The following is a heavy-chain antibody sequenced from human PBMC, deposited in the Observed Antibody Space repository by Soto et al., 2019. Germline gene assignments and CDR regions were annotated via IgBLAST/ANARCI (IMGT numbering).Heavy chain of an antibody. CDR2: MSYDGNNK. CDR3: AKGFISGGYCANGICYHFDY. V-gene: IGHV3-30*18. J-gene: IGHJ4*02. CDR1: GFTFSSYG. Sequence: QVQLVESGGGVVQPGGSLTLSCAASGFTFSSYGMHWVRKAPGKGLEWVAVMSYDGNNKYYADSVKGRFTVSRDNSRNTQFLQMNSLRVEDTAVYYCAKGFISGGYCANGICYHFDYWGQGTPVTASS. D-gene: IGHD2-8*01.